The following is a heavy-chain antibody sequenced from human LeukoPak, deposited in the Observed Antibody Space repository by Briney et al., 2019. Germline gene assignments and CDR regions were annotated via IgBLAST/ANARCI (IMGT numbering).Heavy chain of an antibody. D-gene: IGHD3-3*02. CDR2: IYHSGST. CDR1: GGSISSSSYY. Sequence: PSETLSLTCTVSGGSISSSSYYWGWIRQPPGKGLEWIGSIYHSGSTYYNPSLKSRVTISVDTSKNQFSLKLSSVTAADTAVYYCARGQILAGMGFDPWGQGTLVTVSS. CDR3: ARGQILAGMGFDP. J-gene: IGHJ5*02. V-gene: IGHV4-39*07.